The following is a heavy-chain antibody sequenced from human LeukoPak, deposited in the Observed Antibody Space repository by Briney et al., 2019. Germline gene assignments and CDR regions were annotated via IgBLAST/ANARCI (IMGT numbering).Heavy chain of an antibody. D-gene: IGHD6-13*01. Sequence: SSETLSLTCAVYGGSFSGYYWSWVRQAPGKGLEWVANIKQDGSEKYYVDSVKGRFTISRDNAKNSLYLQMNSLRAEDTAVYYCAREGIAAADDYYYYYMDVWGKGTTVTVSS. CDR1: GGSFSGYY. CDR3: AREGIAAADDYYYYYMDV. CDR2: IKQDGSEK. J-gene: IGHJ6*03. V-gene: IGHV3-7*01.